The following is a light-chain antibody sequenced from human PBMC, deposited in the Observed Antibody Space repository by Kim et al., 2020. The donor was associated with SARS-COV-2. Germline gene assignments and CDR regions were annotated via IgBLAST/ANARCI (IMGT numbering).Light chain of an antibody. V-gene: IGLV3-19*01. J-gene: IGLJ2*01. Sequence: SSELTQDPAVSVALGQTVRITCQGDSLRTYYASWYQQKPGQAPILVIYGKNNRPSGIPDRFSGSYSGNTASLTVTGAKAVDEAAYYGNSRTNRGDHVVFG. CDR1: SLRTYY. CDR2: GKN. CDR3: NSRTNRGDHVV.